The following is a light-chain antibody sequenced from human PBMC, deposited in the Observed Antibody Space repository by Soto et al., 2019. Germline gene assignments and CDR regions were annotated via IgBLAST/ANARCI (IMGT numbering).Light chain of an antibody. V-gene: IGLV2-14*01. CDR2: EVS. Sequence: QSVLTQPASVSGSPGQSITISCTGTSSDVGGYNYVSWYQQHPDKAPKLMIYEVSNRPSGVSNRFSGSKSGNTASLTISGLQSEDEGNYYCSSYAGSNNFVFGTGTKLTVL. J-gene: IGLJ1*01. CDR3: SSYAGSNNFV. CDR1: SSDVGGYNY.